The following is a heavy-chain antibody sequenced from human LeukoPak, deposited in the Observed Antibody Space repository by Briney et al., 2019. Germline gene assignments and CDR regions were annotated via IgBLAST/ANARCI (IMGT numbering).Heavy chain of an antibody. CDR1: GGSFSGYY. CDR2: INHSGST. Sequence: PSETLSLTCAVYGGSFSGYYWSWIRQPPGKGLEWIGEINHSGSTNYNPSLKSRVTISVDTSKNQFSLKLSSVTAADTAVYYCARSHGQLWESHWGQGTLVTVSS. V-gene: IGHV4-34*01. CDR3: ARSHGQLWESH. J-gene: IGHJ4*02. D-gene: IGHD5-18*01.